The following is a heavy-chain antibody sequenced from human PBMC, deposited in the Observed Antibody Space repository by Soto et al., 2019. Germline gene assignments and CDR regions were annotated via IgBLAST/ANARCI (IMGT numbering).Heavy chain of an antibody. D-gene: IGHD3-10*01. CDR3: AREDYGSGSHYYYGMDV. CDR2: IYYSGST. J-gene: IGHJ6*02. Sequence: SETLSLTCTVSGGSISSYYWSWIRQPPGKGLEWIGYIYYSGSTNYNPSLKSRVTISVDTSKNQFSLKLSSVTAADTAVYYCAREDYGSGSHYYYGMDVWGQGTTVTVSS. V-gene: IGHV4-59*01. CDR1: GGSISSYY.